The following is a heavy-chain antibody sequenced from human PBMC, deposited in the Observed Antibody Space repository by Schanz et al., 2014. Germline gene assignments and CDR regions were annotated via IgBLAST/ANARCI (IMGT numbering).Heavy chain of an antibody. V-gene: IGHV3-23*03. J-gene: IGHJ4*02. CDR2: IFTDGRT. D-gene: IGHD1-26*01. CDR1: GFTFRGYA. Sequence: EVQLLESGGGLVQPGGSLRLSCAASGFTFRGYAMSWVRQAPGRGLEWVSIIFTDGRTYYADSVKGRFTISRDSSKNTLFLQMNSLRAEDTAVYYCARDHTTESYYSAGPPIDYWGQGTLLTVSS. CDR3: ARDHTTESYYSAGPPIDY.